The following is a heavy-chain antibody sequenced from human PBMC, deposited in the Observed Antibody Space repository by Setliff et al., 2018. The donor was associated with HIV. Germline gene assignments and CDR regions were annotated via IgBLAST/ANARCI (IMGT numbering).Heavy chain of an antibody. CDR1: GFTFSNFA. Sequence: GGSLRLPCAASGFTFSNFAMSWVRQAPGEGLEWVSSISIGSGATIYYADSVKGRFTISRDNAKNSLYLQMNILRAEDMALYYCAKDIEPVGATSGAFDIWGQGTMVTVSS. V-gene: IGHV3-23*01. CDR3: AKDIEPVGATSGAFDI. J-gene: IGHJ3*02. D-gene: IGHD1-26*01. CDR2: ISIGSGATI.